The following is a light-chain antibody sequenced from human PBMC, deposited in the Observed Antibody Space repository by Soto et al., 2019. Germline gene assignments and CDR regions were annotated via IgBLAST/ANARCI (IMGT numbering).Light chain of an antibody. J-gene: IGKJ3*01. CDR3: QQRSNWPGFT. V-gene: IGKV3-11*01. CDR2: AAS. Sequence: EIVLTQSPATLSLSPGERATLSCRASQSVSTYLAWYQQKPGQAPRLLIYAASNRATGIPGRFSGSGSGTDFTLTISRLEPEDFAVYYCQQRSNWPGFTFGPGTKVDIK. CDR1: QSVSTY.